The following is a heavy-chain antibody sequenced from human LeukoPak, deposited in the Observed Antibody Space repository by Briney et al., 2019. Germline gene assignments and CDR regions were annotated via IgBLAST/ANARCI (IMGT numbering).Heavy chain of an antibody. Sequence: PGGSLRLSCAASGFTFSSYSMNWVRQAPGKGLEWVSAISASGGSTYYADSVKGRFTISRDNSKNMLYLQMNSLRAEDTAVYYCAKLGRQQFKTDGSKFDYWGQGTLVTVSS. CDR3: AKLGRQQFKTDGSKFDY. CDR2: ISASGGST. CDR1: GFTFSSYS. V-gene: IGHV3-23*01. J-gene: IGHJ4*02. D-gene: IGHD5-24*01.